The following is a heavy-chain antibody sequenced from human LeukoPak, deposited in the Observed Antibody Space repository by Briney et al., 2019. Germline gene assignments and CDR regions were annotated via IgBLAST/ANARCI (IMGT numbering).Heavy chain of an antibody. J-gene: IGHJ4*02. CDR3: ARASSSDWYRHFDY. D-gene: IGHD6-19*01. CDR2: IKQDGSEK. Sequence: GGSLRLSCAPSGFTFSSYWMSWVRQAPGKGLEWVANIKQDGSEKYYVDSVKGRFTISRDNAKNSLYLQMNSLRAEDTAVYYCARASSSDWYRHFDYWGQGTLVTVSS. CDR1: GFTFSSYW. V-gene: IGHV3-7*04.